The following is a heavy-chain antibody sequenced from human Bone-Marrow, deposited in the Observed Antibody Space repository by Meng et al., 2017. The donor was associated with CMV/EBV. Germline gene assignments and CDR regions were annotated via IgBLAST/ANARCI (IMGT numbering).Heavy chain of an antibody. CDR3: ARQKGGSIYYFDY. CDR1: GYSFTSYW. V-gene: IGHV5-51*01. Sequence: KVSCKGSGYSFTSYWIGWVRQMPGKGLEWMGIINPGDSDTRYSPSFQGQVTISSDKSISTTYLQWSSLKASDTAMYYCARQKGGSIYYFDYWGQGTLVTVSS. J-gene: IGHJ4*02. CDR2: INPGDSDT. D-gene: IGHD1-26*01.